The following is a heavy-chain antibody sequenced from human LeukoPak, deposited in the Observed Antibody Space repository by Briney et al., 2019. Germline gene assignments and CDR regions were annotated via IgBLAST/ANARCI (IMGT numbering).Heavy chain of an antibody. J-gene: IGHJ6*02. CDR2: IYYSGST. CDR1: GGSISSYY. V-gene: IGHV4-59*01. D-gene: IGHD3-3*01. CDR3: ARVGGTIFGVFGMDV. Sequence: PSETLSLTCTVSGGSISSYYWSRIRQPPGKGLEWIGYIYYSGSTNYNPSLKSRVTISVDTSKNQFSLKLSSVTAADTAVYYCARVGGTIFGVFGMDVWGQGTTVTVSS.